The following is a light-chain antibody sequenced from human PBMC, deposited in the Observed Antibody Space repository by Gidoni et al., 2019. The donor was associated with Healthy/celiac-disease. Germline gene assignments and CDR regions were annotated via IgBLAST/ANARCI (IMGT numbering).Light chain of an antibody. V-gene: IGKV1-5*03. CDR3: QQYNSYART. CDR1: QSISSW. J-gene: IGKJ1*01. CDR2: KAS. Sequence: DIQMTQSPSTLSASVGDRVTLTCRASQSISSWLAWYQQKPGKAPKLLIYKASSLESGVPSRFSGSGSGTEFTLTISSLQPEYFATYYCQQYNSYARTFGQGTKVESK.